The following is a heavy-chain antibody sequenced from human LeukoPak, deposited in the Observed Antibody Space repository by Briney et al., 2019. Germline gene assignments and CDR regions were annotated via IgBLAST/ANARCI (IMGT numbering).Heavy chain of an antibody. V-gene: IGHV4-59*01. CDR1: GASISSSY. Sequence: SETLSLTCTVSGASISSSYWSWVRQPPGKRLEWIGFIYYNGNTHSNPSLKSRVTISADTSKNQFSLKLTSVTAVDTAVYYCVRGNYDNRGYSNAFDIWGQGAMVTVSS. J-gene: IGHJ3*02. CDR2: IYYNGNT. CDR3: VRGNYDNRGYSNAFDI. D-gene: IGHD3-22*01.